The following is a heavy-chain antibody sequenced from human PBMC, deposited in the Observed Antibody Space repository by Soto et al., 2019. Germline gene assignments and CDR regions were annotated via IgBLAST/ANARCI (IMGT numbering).Heavy chain of an antibody. CDR1: GGSISSGDYY. J-gene: IGHJ6*02. D-gene: IGHD6-6*01. Sequence: PSENLSLTCTVSGGSISSGDYYWSWIRQPPGKGLEWIGYIYYSGSTYYNPSLKSRVTISVDTSKNQFSLKLSSVTAADTAVYYCARGQQLVAPYVMDFWGQGTTVTASS. CDR3: ARGQQLVAPYVMDF. V-gene: IGHV4-30-4*01. CDR2: IYYSGST.